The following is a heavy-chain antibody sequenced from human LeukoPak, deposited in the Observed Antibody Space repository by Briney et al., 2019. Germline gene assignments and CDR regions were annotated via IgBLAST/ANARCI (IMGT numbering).Heavy chain of an antibody. J-gene: IGHJ6*03. V-gene: IGHV3-20*04. CDR3: ARDKVTTYGYYYYYMDV. CDR1: GFTFDDYG. D-gene: IGHD4-11*01. CDR2: INWNGGST. Sequence: GGSLRLSCAASGFTFDDYGMSWVRQAPGKGLEWVSGINWNGGSTGYADSVKGRFTISRDNAKNSLYLQMNSLRAEDTALYYCARDKVTTYGYYYYYMDVWGKGTTVTVSS.